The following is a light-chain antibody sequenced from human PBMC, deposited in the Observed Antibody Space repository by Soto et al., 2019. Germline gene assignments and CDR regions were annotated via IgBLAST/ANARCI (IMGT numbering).Light chain of an antibody. CDR3: KQRRYWLLN. CDR2: DAS. CDR1: QSVSSS. V-gene: IGKV3-11*01. Sequence: EIVLTQSPATLSLSPGEIATLSCRASQSVSSSLAWYQQKPGQSPRLLIYDASNRSTGIPARLSGSGSGTDFNLTITSLEPKAFAVSDCKQRRYWLLNFGPGTKVDI. J-gene: IGKJ3*01.